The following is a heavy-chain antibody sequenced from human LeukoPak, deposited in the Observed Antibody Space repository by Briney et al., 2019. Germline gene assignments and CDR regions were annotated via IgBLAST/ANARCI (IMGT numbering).Heavy chain of an antibody. CDR2: INPNSGGT. CDR3: ARDLLGVGAPLFDY. D-gene: IGHD1-26*01. J-gene: IGHJ4*02. Sequence: GASVKVSCKASGYTFTGYYMHWVRQAPGQGLEWMGWINPNSGGTNYAQKFQGRVTMTRDTSISTAYMELSRLRSDDTAVYYCARDLLGVGAPLFDYWGQGTLVTVSS. V-gene: IGHV1-2*02. CDR1: GYTFTGYY.